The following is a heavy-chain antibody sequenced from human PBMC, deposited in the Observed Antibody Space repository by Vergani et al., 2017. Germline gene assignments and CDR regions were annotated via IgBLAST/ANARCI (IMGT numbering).Heavy chain of an antibody. Sequence: QVQLQESGPGLVKPSETLSLTCTVSGSSISSYYWSWIRQPPGKGLEWIGYIYYSGSTNYNPSLKSRVTISVDTSKNQFSLKLSSVTAADTAVYYCARGYGDYEGLGYWGQGTLVTVSS. J-gene: IGHJ4*02. CDR2: IYYSGST. D-gene: IGHD4-17*01. V-gene: IGHV4-59*01. CDR1: GSSISSYY. CDR3: ARGYGDYEGLGY.